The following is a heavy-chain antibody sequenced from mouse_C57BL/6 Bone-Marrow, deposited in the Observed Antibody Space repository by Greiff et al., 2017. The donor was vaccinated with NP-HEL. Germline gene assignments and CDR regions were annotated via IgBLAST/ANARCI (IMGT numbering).Heavy chain of an antibody. CDR2: ISYDGSN. CDR1: GYSITSGYY. D-gene: IGHD2-3*01. Sequence: EVKVEESGPGLVKPSQSLSLTCSVTGYSITSGYYWNWIRQFPGNKLEWMGYISYDGSNNYNPSLKNRISITRDTSKNQFFLKLNSVTTEDTATYYCAREGGGYYGAYWGQGTLVTVSA. CDR3: AREGGGYYGAY. J-gene: IGHJ3*01. V-gene: IGHV3-6*01.